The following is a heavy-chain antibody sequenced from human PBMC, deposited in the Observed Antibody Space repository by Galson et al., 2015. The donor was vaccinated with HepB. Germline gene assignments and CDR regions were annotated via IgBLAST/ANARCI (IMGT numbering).Heavy chain of an antibody. CDR2: ITSSSSTI. V-gene: IGHV3-48*04. CDR3: ARDPDYGGLYTYNFYFGMDV. Sequence: SLRLSCAASGFTFDDYNMNWVRQAPGKGLEWVSSITSSSSTIHYADSLKGRFTISRDNARNSVYLQMNSLRAEDTAVYYCARDPDYGGLYTYNFYFGMDVWGQGTTVTVS. CDR1: GFTFDDYN. J-gene: IGHJ6*02. D-gene: IGHD4-23*01.